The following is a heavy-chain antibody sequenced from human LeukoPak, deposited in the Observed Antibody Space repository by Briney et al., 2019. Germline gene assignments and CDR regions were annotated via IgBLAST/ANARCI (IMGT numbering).Heavy chain of an antibody. V-gene: IGHV3-53*01. CDR3: ARVGDHFHWYLDL. D-gene: IGHD3-3*02. J-gene: IGHJ2*01. Sequence: GGSLRLSCAASGFSVSTIYMNWVRQAPGKGLEWVSILYSGSSTYYADPVEGRFIVSRDSSKNTLSLQMNDLRAEDTAVYYCARVGDHFHWYLDLWGRGTLVTVSS. CDR1: GFSVSTIY. CDR2: LYSGSST.